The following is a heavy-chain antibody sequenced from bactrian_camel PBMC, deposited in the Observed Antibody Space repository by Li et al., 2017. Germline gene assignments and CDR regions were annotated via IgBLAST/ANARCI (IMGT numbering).Heavy chain of an antibody. J-gene: IGHJ4*01. CDR1: GPPHLRPC. D-gene: IGHD2*01. Sequence: HVQLVESGGGLVQSGGSLRLSCVASGPPHLRPCLGWFRLSPGKEGEGVARIDTISGATYYTDSVKGRFTISQDNGKNTVYLQMDSLKPADTAVYYCAADFMCICSGRVCSTYAYWGQGTQVTVS. CDR3: AADFMCICSGRVCSTYAY. CDR2: IDTISGAT. V-gene: IGHV3-3*01.